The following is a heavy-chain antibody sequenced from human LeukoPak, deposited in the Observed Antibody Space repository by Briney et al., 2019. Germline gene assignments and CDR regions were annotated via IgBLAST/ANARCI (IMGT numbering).Heavy chain of an antibody. Sequence: SETLSLTCTVSRASISAFYWSWIRQPPGKGLEWIGYIYYSGNTAYNPSLKSQVTISLDTSTNQLSLTLASVTAADTAFYYCARVHPPVYSTGSESLDYWGQPIMVTVSS. V-gene: IGHV4-59*01. D-gene: IGHD6-19*01. CDR2: IYYSGNT. J-gene: IGHJ4*02. CDR1: RASISAFY. CDR3: ARVHPPVYSTGSESLDY.